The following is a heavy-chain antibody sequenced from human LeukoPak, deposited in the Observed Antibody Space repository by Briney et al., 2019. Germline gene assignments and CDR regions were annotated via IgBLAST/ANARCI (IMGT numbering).Heavy chain of an antibody. J-gene: IGHJ4*02. CDR1: GFTFSSYS. CDR2: ISSSSNTT. CDR3: ARTRGSYSAFDY. V-gene: IGHV3-48*01. Sequence: GGSLRLSCAVSGFTFSSYSMNWVRQAPGKGLEWVSYISSSSNTTYYADSVKGRFTISRDNAKNSLYLQMNSLRAEDTAVYYCARTRGSYSAFDYWGQGTLVTVSS. D-gene: IGHD1-26*01.